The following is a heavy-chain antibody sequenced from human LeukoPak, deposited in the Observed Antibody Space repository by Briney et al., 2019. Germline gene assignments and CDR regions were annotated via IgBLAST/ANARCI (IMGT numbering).Heavy chain of an antibody. CDR3: ARTNRSSSWEESWVDP. CDR1: GGTFSSYA. V-gene: IGHV1-69*04. D-gene: IGHD6-13*01. Sequence: ASVKVSCKASGGTFSSYAISWVRQAPGQGLEWMGRIIPILGIANYAQKFQGRVTITADKSTSTAYMELSSLRSEDTAVYYCARTNRSSSWEESWVDPWGQGTLVTVS. CDR2: IIPILGIA. J-gene: IGHJ5*02.